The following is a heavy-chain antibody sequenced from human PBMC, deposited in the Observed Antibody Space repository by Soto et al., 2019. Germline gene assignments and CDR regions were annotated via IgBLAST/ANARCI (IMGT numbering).Heavy chain of an antibody. J-gene: IGHJ6*02. Sequence: PSETLSLTCTVSSDSISNYYCSWFRQPPGKGLEWIEYMHHNGYTSYNPSLKSRVTISVDTSKNQFSLKLSSVTAADTAVYYCARICCIAAAGTNYYGMDVWGQGTTVTVSS. CDR1: SDSISNYY. CDR3: ARICCIAAAGTNYYGMDV. CDR2: MHHNGYT. D-gene: IGHD6-13*01. V-gene: IGHV4-59*12.